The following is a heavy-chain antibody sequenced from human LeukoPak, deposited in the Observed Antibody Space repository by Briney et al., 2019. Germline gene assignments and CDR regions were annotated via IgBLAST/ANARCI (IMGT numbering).Heavy chain of an antibody. CDR1: GFTFSSYA. J-gene: IGHJ4*02. D-gene: IGHD3-22*01. V-gene: IGHV3-23*01. Sequence: PGGSLRLSCAASGFTFSSYAMNWVRQAPGQGLEWVSGISGSSDSTYYADSVKGRFTISRDNSKNTLFLQMNSLRAEDTAVYYCAKAFYYDGGGYYPLYYFHYWGQGTLVTVSS. CDR2: ISGSSDST. CDR3: AKAFYYDGGGYYPLYYFHY.